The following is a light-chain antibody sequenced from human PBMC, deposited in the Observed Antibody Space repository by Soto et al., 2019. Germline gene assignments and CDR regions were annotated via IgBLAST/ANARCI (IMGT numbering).Light chain of an antibody. CDR1: QGISHN. CDR2: DAS. J-gene: IGKJ3*01. CDR3: QQYDNLTVT. Sequence: DIQMTQSPSSLSASVGDRVTITCQASQGISHNLNWYQQKPGKAPKLLIYDASNLETGVPSRFSGSGSGTDFTFTISSLQPEDIATYYCQQYDNLTVTFGPGTKVDIK. V-gene: IGKV1-33*01.